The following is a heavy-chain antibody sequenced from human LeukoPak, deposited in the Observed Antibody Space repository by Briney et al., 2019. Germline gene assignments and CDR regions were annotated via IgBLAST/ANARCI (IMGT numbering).Heavy chain of an antibody. V-gene: IGHV4-39*01. CDR2: IHTTGTT. Sequence: SETLSLTCTVSGSSISSHLYYWGWIRQPPGQGLEYIATIHTTGTTFYNPSLRGRVTMSVDTSKNQFSLRLSSVTAADTAVYFCGRHVGWTTATTSRFFDWGQGTLVTVSS. D-gene: IGHD4-17*01. CDR3: GRHVGWTTATTSRFFD. J-gene: IGHJ4*02. CDR1: GSSISSHLYY.